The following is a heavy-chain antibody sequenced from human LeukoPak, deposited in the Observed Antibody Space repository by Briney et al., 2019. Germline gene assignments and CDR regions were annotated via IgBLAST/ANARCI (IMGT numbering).Heavy chain of an antibody. V-gene: IGHV4-4*07. CDR1: GGSISSYY. CDR2: IYTSGST. CDR3: AIGQYQLLPLYYGMDV. D-gene: IGHD2-2*01. Sequence: TSETLSLTCTASGGSISSYYWSWIRQPAGKGLEWIGRIYTSGSTNYNPSLKSRVTMSVDTSKNQFSLKLSSVTAADTAVYYCAIGQYQLLPLYYGMDVWGQGTTVTVSS. J-gene: IGHJ6*02.